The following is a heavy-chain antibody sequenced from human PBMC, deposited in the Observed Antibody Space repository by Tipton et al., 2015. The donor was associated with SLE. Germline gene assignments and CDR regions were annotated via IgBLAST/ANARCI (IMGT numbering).Heavy chain of an antibody. Sequence: TLSLTCSVSGGSISTTDHYWGWIRQPPGKGLEWIGSVFYSGNTYYNESLQSRVTISIDTSKNHFSLKLYSVTAADTAVYYCARTEQGTGSYYRLVFEIWGQGTLVTVSS. CDR1: GGSISTTDHY. D-gene: IGHD3-10*01. CDR2: VFYSGNT. J-gene: IGHJ4*02. V-gene: IGHV4-39*07. CDR3: ARTEQGTGSYYRLVFEI.